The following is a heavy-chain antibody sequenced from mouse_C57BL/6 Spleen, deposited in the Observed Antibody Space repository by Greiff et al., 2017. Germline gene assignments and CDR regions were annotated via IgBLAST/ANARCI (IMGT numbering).Heavy chain of an antibody. Sequence: EVKVVESGGGLVQPGESLKLSCESNEYEFPSHDMSWVRKTPEKRLELVAAINSDGGSTYYPDTMERRFIISRDNTKKHLYLQMSSLRSEDTALXYCARDSETGFAYWGQGTLVTVSA. J-gene: IGHJ3*01. CDR1: EYEFPSHD. CDR3: ARDSETGFAY. V-gene: IGHV5-2*01. CDR2: INSDGGST.